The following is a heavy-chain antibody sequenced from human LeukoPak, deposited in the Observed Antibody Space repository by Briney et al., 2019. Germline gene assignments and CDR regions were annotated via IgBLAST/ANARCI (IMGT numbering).Heavy chain of an antibody. J-gene: IGHJ6*03. CDR3: ARDGQHGDPEDYYYYYYMDV. CDR2: INSDGSST. CDR1: GFTFSSYW. D-gene: IGHD1-14*01. V-gene: IGHV3-74*01. Sequence: GGSLRLSCAASGFTFSSYWMHWVRQAPGKGLVWVSRINSDGSSTSYADSVKGRFTISRDNAKNTLYLQMNSLRAEDTALYYCARDGQHGDPEDYYYYYYMDVWGKGTTVTVSS.